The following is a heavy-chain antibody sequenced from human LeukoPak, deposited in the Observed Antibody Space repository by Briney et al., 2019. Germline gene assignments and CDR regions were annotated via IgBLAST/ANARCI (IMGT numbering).Heavy chain of an antibody. D-gene: IGHD2-21*02. J-gene: IGHJ3*02. CDR3: PRDVVVTSSPEAFDI. V-gene: IGHV4-31*03. CDR1: GVTVTSGSYF. CDR2: ISNTETT. Sequence: ASETLSLTCTVSGVTVTSGSYFWTWIRQHPGQGLEWCGYISNTETTSYNPSLKSRASISVDTSNNQFSLRLSSVTAADTAVSYCPRDVVVTSSPEAFDIWGQGTMVTVSS.